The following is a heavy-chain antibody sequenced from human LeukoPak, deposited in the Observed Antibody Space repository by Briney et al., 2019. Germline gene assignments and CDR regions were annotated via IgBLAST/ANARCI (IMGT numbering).Heavy chain of an antibody. CDR3: AKGLAVAGHFDY. CDR1: GFTFSSHA. Sequence: GGSLRLSCAASGFTFSSHAMSWVRQAPGKGLEWVSAISGSGGSTYYADSVKGRFTISRDKSRNTLYLQMNSLRAEDTAVYYCAKGLAVAGHFDYWGQGTLVTVSS. CDR2: ISGSGGST. J-gene: IGHJ4*02. V-gene: IGHV3-23*01. D-gene: IGHD6-19*01.